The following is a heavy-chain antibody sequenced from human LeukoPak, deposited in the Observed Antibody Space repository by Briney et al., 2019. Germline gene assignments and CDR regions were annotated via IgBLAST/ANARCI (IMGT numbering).Heavy chain of an antibody. CDR2: IYYSGST. CDR3: ARTTRIYGDSDY. D-gene: IGHD2/OR15-2a*01. J-gene: IGHJ4*02. CDR1: GGSISSSSYY. Sequence: SETLSLTCTVSGGSISSSSYYWGWIRQPPGKGLEWIGSIYYSGSTYYNPSLKSRVTISVDTSKNQFSLKLSSVTAADTAVYYCARTTRIYGDSDYWGQGTPVTVSS. V-gene: IGHV4-39*01.